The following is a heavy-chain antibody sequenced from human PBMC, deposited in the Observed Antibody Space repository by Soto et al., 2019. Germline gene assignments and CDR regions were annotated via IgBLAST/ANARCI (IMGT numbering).Heavy chain of an antibody. CDR2: ISYDGSNK. Sequence: GGSLRLSCAASGFTFSSYAMHWVRQAPGKGLEWVAVISYDGSNKYYADSVKGRFTISRDNSKNTLYLQMNSLRAEDTAVYYCARGRSEGGYYFDYWGQGTLVTVSS. CDR1: GFTFSSYA. D-gene: IGHD3-16*01. J-gene: IGHJ4*02. CDR3: ARGRSEGGYYFDY. V-gene: IGHV3-30-3*01.